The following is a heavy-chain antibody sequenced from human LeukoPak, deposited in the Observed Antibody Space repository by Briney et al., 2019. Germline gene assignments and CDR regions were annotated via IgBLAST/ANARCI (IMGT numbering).Heavy chain of an antibody. D-gene: IGHD3-22*01. CDR2: INPDGSTT. J-gene: IGHJ5*02. V-gene: IGHV3-74*01. CDR3: ARVLSGSWDWFDP. Sequence: PGGSLRLSFAASGFTFSRYWIHWVRQAPGKGLEWVSRINPDGSTTTYADSVKGRFTISRDNAKNTVYLQMNSLRAEDTAAYYCARVLSGSWDWFDPWGQGTLVTVSS. CDR1: GFTFSRYW.